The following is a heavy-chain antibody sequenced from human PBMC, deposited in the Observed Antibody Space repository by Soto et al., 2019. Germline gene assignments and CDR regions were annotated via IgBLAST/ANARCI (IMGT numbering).Heavy chain of an antibody. D-gene: IGHD2-15*01. CDR3: AHKKGGASRYFAY. CDR2: IYWDDDK. CDR1: GFSLTPKEVG. J-gene: IGHJ4*02. V-gene: IGHV2-5*02. Sequence: QITLKESGPTLGKPKQPLTLTCTFPGFSLTPKEVGLFWIRQPPGKALEWLALIYWDDDKRYSPSLRSRLTITKDTSTNQVVLTMTNMDPVDTATYFCAHKKGGASRYFAYWGQGILVTVSS.